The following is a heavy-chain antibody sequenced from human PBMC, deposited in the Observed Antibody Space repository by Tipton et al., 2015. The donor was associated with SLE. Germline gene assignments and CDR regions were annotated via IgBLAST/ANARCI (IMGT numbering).Heavy chain of an antibody. Sequence: TLSLTCTVSGGSISSYYWSWIRQPPGKGLEWIGYIYYSGSPNYNPSLKSRVTISVDTSKNQFSLKLSSVTTADTAVYYCARWAGPAVNFDYWGQGTLVTVSS. V-gene: IGHV4-59*01. CDR3: ARWAGPAVNFDY. CDR2: IYYSGSP. D-gene: IGHD6-19*01. CDR1: GGSISSYY. J-gene: IGHJ4*02.